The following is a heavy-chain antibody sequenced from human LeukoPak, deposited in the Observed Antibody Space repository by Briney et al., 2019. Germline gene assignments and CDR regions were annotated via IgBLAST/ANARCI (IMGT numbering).Heavy chain of an antibody. CDR3: ARRSLSDYFDY. CDR2: IYYSGST. D-gene: IGHD3-16*01. V-gene: IGHV4-38-2*02. J-gene: IGHJ4*02. CDR1: GYSISSGYY. Sequence: SETLSLTCTVSGYSISSGYYWGWIRQPPGKGLEWIGSIYYSGSTYYNPSLKSRVTISVDTSKNQFSLKLSSVTAADTAVYYCARRSLSDYFDYWGQGTLVTVSS.